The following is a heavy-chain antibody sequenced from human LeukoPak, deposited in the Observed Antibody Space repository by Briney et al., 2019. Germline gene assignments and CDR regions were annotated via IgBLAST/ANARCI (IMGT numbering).Heavy chain of an antibody. CDR3: VRVVYCSGGTCSYYFDY. J-gene: IGHJ4*02. CDR2: ISDSSTYI. CDR1: GFTFSSYS. D-gene: IGHD2-15*01. V-gene: IGHV3-21*01. Sequence: GGSLRLSCAASGFTFSSYSMNWVRQAPGKGLEWVSSISDSSTYIFNADPVQGRFTISRDDAKNSLYPQMNSLRVEDTAVYYCVRVVYCSGGTCSYYFDYWGQGTLVTVSS.